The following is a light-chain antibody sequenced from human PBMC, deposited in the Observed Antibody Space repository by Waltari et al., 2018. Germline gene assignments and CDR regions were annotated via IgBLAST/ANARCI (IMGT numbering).Light chain of an antibody. CDR1: QSISSW. V-gene: IGKV1-5*03. Sequence: DIQMTQSPSTLSASVGDRVIITCRSSQSISSWLAWYQQKPGKAPKLLIYKASNLESGVPSRFSGNGSGTEFTLTISSLQPDDFATYYCQQYDTYWTFGQGTKVEIK. J-gene: IGKJ1*01. CDR3: QQYDTYWT. CDR2: KAS.